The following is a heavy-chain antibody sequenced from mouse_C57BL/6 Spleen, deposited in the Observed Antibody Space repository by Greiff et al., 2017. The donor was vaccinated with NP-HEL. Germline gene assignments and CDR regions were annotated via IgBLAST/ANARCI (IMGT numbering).Heavy chain of an antibody. D-gene: IGHD2-1*01. CDR2: IYPRSGNT. Sequence: QVQLKESGAELARPGASVKLSCKASGYTFTSYGISWVKQRTGQGLEWIGEIYPRSGNTYYNEKFKGKATLTADKSSSTAYMELRSLTSEDSAVYFCARGGGNYVWYWYFDVWGTGTTVTVSS. J-gene: IGHJ1*03. CDR1: GYTFTSYG. CDR3: ARGGGNYVWYWYFDV. V-gene: IGHV1-81*01.